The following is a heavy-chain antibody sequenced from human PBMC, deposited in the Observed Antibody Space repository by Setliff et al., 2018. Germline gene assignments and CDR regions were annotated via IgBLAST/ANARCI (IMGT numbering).Heavy chain of an antibody. CDR1: GGSISGYY. CDR2: ISTSGST. J-gene: IGHJ4*02. V-gene: IGHV4-4*07. D-gene: IGHD2-21*02. Sequence: SETLSLICTVSGGSISGYYWSWIRQPAGKGLEWIGRISTSGSTNYNPSLKSRLTMSVDTSKNQFSLKVTPVTAADTAVYYCVRDFGHGGDSDYWGQGILVT. CDR3: VRDFGHGGDSDY.